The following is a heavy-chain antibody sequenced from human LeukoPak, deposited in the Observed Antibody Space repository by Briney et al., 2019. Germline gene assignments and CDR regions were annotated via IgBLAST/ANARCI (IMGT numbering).Heavy chain of an antibody. CDR1: GGSMSSYY. D-gene: IGHD3-16*01. J-gene: IGHJ5*02. CDR3: ARGDYYDGGGRNWFDP. V-gene: IGHV4-4*07. CDR2: IHTSWST. Sequence: SETLSLTCTVSGGSMSSYYWSFIRQPAGKGLEWIGRIHTSWSTYYNPSLKSRVTMSVDTSRNQFSLRLTSVTATDTAVYYCARGDYYDGGGRNWFDPWGQGTLVTVSS.